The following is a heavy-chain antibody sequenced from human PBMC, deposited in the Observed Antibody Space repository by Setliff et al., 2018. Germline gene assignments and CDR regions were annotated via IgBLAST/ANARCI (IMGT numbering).Heavy chain of an antibody. V-gene: IGHV3-30*18. CDR3: AKDKGSYGSETGGMDA. J-gene: IGHJ6*03. CDR1: GFTVMSVS. D-gene: IGHD3-10*01. Sequence: PGGSLRLSCAASGFTVMSVSMHWVSQAPVKGRDWVATLSDDGSNEFYADSVKGRFTIFRDNSKNTLYLQMSSLRPDDTAMYYCAKDKGSYGSETGGMDAWGKLTTVTVSS. CDR2: LSDDGSNE.